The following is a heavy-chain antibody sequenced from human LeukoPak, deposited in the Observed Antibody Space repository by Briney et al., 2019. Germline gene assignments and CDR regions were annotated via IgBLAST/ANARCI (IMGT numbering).Heavy chain of an antibody. CDR3: ARVSRGFDY. CDR1: GYSFTNYW. V-gene: IGHV5-51*01. CDR2: MYPGDSDT. Sequence: GESLKISCKTSGYSFTNYWIGWVRQMPGKGLEWMGIMYPGDSDTIYSPPFQGQVTISADKSISTAYLQWSSLKASDTAVYYCARVSRGFDYWGQGTLVTVSS. J-gene: IGHJ4*02.